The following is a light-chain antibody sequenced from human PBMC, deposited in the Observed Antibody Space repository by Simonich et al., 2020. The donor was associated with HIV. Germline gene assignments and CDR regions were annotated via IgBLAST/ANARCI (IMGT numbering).Light chain of an antibody. V-gene: IGLV1-40*01. CDR2: VNA. J-gene: IGLJ3*02. Sequence: QSVLTQPPSVSGAPGQRVTISCTGSSSNIGTDYDVHWYQQLPGTAPKLLFYVNAKRPSGVPARFSGSKSGTSASLAITGLQAEDEADYYCQSYDSSQRTSKVFGGGTKLTVL. CDR1: SSNIGTDYD. CDR3: QSYDSSQRTSKV.